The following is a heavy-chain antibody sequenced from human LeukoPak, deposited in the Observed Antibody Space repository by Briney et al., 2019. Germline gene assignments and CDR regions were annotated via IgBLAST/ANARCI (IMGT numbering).Heavy chain of an antibody. CDR3: ARGGGTFDT. D-gene: IGHD3-16*01. CDR1: GFTFSSYW. V-gene: IGHV3-7*01. CDR2: IKQDGSEK. Sequence: PGGSLRLSCAASGFTFSSYWMSWVRQAPGKGLEWVANIKQDGSEKYYVDSVKGRFTISGDNAKNSLYLQLNGLRAEDTAVYYCARGGGTFDTWGQGTVVTVSS. J-gene: IGHJ3*02.